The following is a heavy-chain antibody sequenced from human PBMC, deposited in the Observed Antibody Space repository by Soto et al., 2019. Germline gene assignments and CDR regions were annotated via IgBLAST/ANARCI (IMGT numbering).Heavy chain of an antibody. Sequence: QVQLQQWGAGLLKPSETLSLTCAVYGGSFSGYYWNWIRQPPGKGLEWIGEISHSGSTNYNPSLKSRVTMSVDSSKYQSSLKLSSVTAADTVVYYCARGGKHLAPPGYWGQGTLVTVSS. V-gene: IGHV4-34*01. CDR3: ARGGKHLAPPGY. CDR1: GGSFSGYY. J-gene: IGHJ4*02. CDR2: ISHSGST.